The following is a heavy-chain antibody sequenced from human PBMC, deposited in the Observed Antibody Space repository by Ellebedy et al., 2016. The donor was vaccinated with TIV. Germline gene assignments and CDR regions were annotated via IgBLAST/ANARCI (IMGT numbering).Heavy chain of an antibody. D-gene: IGHD3-16*01. Sequence: SVKVSXXASGGTFSSYAISWVRQAPGQGLEWMGGIIPIFGTANYAQKLQGRVTMTTDTSTGTAYMELRSLRSDDTAVYYCARDGLMITFGGAAYNWFDPWGQGTLVTVSS. CDR2: IIPIFGTA. J-gene: IGHJ5*02. V-gene: IGHV1-69*05. CDR1: GGTFSSYA. CDR3: ARDGLMITFGGAAYNWFDP.